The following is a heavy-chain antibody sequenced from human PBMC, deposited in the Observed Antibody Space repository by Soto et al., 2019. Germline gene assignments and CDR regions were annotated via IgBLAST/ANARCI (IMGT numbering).Heavy chain of an antibody. J-gene: IGHJ5*02. CDR1: GGSISSGDYS. V-gene: IGHV4-30-4*02. CDR3: ARGVTVFGLVSRFWFDP. CDR2: IYNSGIT. D-gene: IGHD3-3*01. Sequence: PPDTLSLTCTVSGGSISSGDYSWCWVRQSPGKGLEWIGHIYNSGITYYNPSLKSRVVISIDTSRNQFSLRLNSMTAADRAVYFCARGVTVFGLVSRFWFDPWGQGTVVTVPS.